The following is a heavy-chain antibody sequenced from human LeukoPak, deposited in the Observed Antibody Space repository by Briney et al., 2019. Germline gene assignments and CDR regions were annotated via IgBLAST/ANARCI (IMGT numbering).Heavy chain of an antibody. CDR3: ARGTVTTYYFDY. D-gene: IGHD4-17*01. V-gene: IGHV4-4*07. CDR1: GGSISSYY. Sequence: KPSETLSLTCTVSGGSISSYYWSWIRQPAGKELEWIGRIYTSGSTNYNPTLKSRVTMSEDTSTNQFSLKLTSVTAADTAVYYCARGTVTTYYFDYWGQGSLVTVSS. J-gene: IGHJ4*02. CDR2: IYTSGST.